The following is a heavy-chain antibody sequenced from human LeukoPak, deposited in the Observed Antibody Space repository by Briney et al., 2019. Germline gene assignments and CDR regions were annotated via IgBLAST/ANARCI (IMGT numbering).Heavy chain of an antibody. Sequence: SVKVSCKASGGTFSSYAISWVRQAPGQGLEWMGRIIPIFGIANYAQKFQGRVTITADKSTSTAYMELSSLRSEDTAVYYCASGVGATPSLFDYWGQGTLSPSPQ. CDR3: ASGVGATPSLFDY. V-gene: IGHV1-69*04. D-gene: IGHD1-26*01. J-gene: IGHJ4*02. CDR1: GGTFSSYA. CDR2: IIPIFGIA.